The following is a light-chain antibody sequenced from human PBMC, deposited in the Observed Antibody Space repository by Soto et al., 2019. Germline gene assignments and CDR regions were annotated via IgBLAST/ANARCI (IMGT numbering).Light chain of an antibody. CDR1: QNVGGY. J-gene: IGKJ4*01. CDR2: DAS. Sequence: EIVLTQSPATLSFSPGERATLSCSASQNVGGYLAWYQQKPGQAPRLLISDASNRAAGIPARFSGIGSGTDFTLTISSLEPEDFAVDYCQQRNSWPLTFGGGTNVEIK. CDR3: QQRNSWPLT. V-gene: IGKV3-11*01.